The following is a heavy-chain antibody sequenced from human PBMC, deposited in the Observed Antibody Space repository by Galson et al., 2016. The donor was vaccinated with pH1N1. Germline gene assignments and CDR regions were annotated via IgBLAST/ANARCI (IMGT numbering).Heavy chain of an antibody. J-gene: IGHJ4*02. CDR3: ARAPMGSTLYYCDY. V-gene: IGHV1-2*06. Sequence: SVKVSCKASGYTFTEYYIHWVRQAPGQGLEWMGRINSKTGRTDYAQSFQGRVTMTRDTSISAAYMDLNRLRSDDTAVYYCARAPMGSTLYYCDYWGQGTLVTLSP. CDR1: GYTFTEYY. D-gene: IGHD1-26*01. CDR2: INSKTGRT.